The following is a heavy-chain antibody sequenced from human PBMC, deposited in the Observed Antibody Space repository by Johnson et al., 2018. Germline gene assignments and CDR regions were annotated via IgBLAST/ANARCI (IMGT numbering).Heavy chain of an antibody. CDR3: ARVFWYGFDL. CDR1: GFTFSSRS. Sequence: VQLVQSGGGLVQPGGSLRLSCAASGFTFSSRSMNWVRQAPGKGLEWISFIAGNSDTAYHADSVKGRFTISRDNGKNSLFLHMNSLRAEDTAVYYCARVFWYGFDLWGPGTMVSVSS. V-gene: IGHV3-48*01. CDR2: IAGNSDTA. D-gene: IGHD3-3*01. J-gene: IGHJ3*01.